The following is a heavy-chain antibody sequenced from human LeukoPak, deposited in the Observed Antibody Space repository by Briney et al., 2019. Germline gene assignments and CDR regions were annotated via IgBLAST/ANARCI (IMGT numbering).Heavy chain of an antibody. D-gene: IGHD4-23*01. CDR1: GGSISSYY. V-gene: IGHV4-59*01. CDR3: ARDGRLTTVVAPDYYYYMDV. Sequence: SETLSLTCTVSGGSISSYYWSWIRQPPGKGLEWIGYIYYSGSTNYNPSLKSRVTISVDTSKNQFSLKLSSVTAADTAVYYCARDGRLTTVVAPDYYYYMDVWGKGTTVTVSS. J-gene: IGHJ6*03. CDR2: IYYSGST.